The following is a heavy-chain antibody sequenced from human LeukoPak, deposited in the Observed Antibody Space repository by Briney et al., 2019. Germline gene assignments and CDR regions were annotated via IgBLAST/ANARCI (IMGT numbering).Heavy chain of an antibody. J-gene: IGHJ6*02. Sequence: SETLSLTCTVSGGSIRSYYLNWIRQSAGKGLEWIGRIYTSGSTTYNPSLKSRVTMSVDTSKKQVSLKLTSVTAADTAVYYCAKVAGPVGSGSWFMDVWGQGTTVTVSS. CDR3: AKVAGPVGSGSWFMDV. CDR1: GGSIRSYY. V-gene: IGHV4-4*07. CDR2: IYTSGST. D-gene: IGHD3-10*01.